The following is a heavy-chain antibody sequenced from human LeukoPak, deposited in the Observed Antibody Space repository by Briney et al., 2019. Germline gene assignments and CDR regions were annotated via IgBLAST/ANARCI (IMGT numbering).Heavy chain of an antibody. CDR1: GFTFSSYS. CDR2: ISSSSSYI. J-gene: IGHJ4*02. V-gene: IGHV3-21*01. D-gene: IGHD3-10*01. Sequence: GGSLRLSCAASGFTFSSYSMNWVRQAPGKGLEWVSSISSSSSYIYYADSVKGRFTISRDNAKNSLYLQMNSLRAEDTAVYYCARGTDFGGFDYWGQGTLVTVSS. CDR3: ARGTDFGGFDY.